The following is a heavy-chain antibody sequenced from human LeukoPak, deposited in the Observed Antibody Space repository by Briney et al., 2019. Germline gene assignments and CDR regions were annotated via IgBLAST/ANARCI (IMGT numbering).Heavy chain of an antibody. J-gene: IGHJ4*02. V-gene: IGHV3-23*01. CDR2: ISGSGGST. D-gene: IGHD6-19*01. CDR1: GFTFSSYG. Sequence: GGSLRLSCVASGFTFSSYGMHWVRQAPGKGLEWVSAISGSGGSTYYADSVKGRFTISRDNSKNTLYLQMNSLRAEDTAVYYCAKGYAVAGTDYWGQGTLVTVSS. CDR3: AKGYAVAGTDY.